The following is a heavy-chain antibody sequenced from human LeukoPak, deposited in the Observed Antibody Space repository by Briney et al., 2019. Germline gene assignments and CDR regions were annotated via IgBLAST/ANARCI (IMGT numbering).Heavy chain of an antibody. D-gene: IGHD6-13*01. CDR3: ARGLDSSRSFDY. CDR2: INHSGST. Sequence: SETLSLTCAVYGGSFSGYYWGWIRQPPGKGLEWIGEINHSGSTNYNPSLKSRVTISVDTSKNQFSLKLSSVTAADTAVYYCARGLDSSRSFDYWGQGTLVTVSS. V-gene: IGHV4-34*01. CDR1: GGSFSGYY. J-gene: IGHJ4*02.